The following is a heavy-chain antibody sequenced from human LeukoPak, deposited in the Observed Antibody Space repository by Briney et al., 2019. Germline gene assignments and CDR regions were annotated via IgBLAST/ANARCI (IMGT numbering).Heavy chain of an antibody. Sequence: SETLSLTCAVSGGSISSSNWWSWVRQPPGKGLEWIGEIYHGGSTNYNPSLKSRVTISVDKSKNQFSLKLSSVTAADTAVYYCASVLYYYYGMDVWGQGTTVTVSS. CDR3: ASVLYYYYGMDV. J-gene: IGHJ6*02. CDR2: IYHGGST. CDR1: GGSISSSNW. D-gene: IGHD2-8*01. V-gene: IGHV4-4*02.